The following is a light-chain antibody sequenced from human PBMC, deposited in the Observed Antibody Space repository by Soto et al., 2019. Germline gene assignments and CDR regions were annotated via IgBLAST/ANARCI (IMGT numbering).Light chain of an antibody. CDR2: GAS. CDR1: QSLRSSY. J-gene: IGKJ1*01. Sequence: EIVLTQSPGTLSMSPGERATLSCRASQSLRSSYLAWFQQRRGQAPRLLIYGASSRATGIPDRFSGSGSGTDFTLTISRLEPEDFAVYYCQQYGTSPRTFGQGTKVEVK. V-gene: IGKV3-20*01. CDR3: QQYGTSPRT.